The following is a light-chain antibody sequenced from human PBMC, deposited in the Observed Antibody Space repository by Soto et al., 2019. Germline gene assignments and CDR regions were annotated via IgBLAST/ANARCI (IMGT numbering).Light chain of an antibody. CDR2: QVT. V-gene: IGLV2-14*01. CDR3: SSYASNSAYV. CDR1: DSDVGGYNF. Sequence: QSALTQPASVSGSPGQSITISCSGTDSDVGGYNFVSWYQQVPGRSPKLLIYQVTNRPSEVSYRFSGSKSGNTAFLTISGLQAEDQGDYVCSSYASNSAYVFGSGTKLTVL. J-gene: IGLJ1*01.